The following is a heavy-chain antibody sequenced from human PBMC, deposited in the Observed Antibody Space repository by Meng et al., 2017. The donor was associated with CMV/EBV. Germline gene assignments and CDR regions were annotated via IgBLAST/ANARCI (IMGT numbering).Heavy chain of an antibody. D-gene: IGHD2-15*01. V-gene: IGHV3-66*02. CDR2: SYSGGST. J-gene: IGHJ6*02. Sequence: GASLNISCAASGSIASSYNMCWVRQAPGRRVGWGSVSYSGGSTYYADTLKGRVTISRDTSKNTVYLQMSSLRPEDTAVYYCASTASGYYYYGMDVWGQGTTVTVSS. CDR3: ASTASGYYYYGMDV. CDR1: GSIASSYN.